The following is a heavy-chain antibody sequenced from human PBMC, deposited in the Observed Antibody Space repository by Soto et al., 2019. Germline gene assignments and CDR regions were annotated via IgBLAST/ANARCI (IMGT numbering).Heavy chain of an antibody. J-gene: IGHJ6*03. CDR1: GGTFSSYT. CDR2: IIPILSIA. Sequence: QVQLVQSGAEVKKPGSSVKVSCKASGGTFSSYTISWVRQAPGQGLEWMGRIIPILSIANYAQKFQGRVTITADKSTSTAYMELSSLRSEDTAVYYCAYSSSTYYYYYYMDVWGKGTTVTVSS. V-gene: IGHV1-69*02. D-gene: IGHD6-6*01. CDR3: AYSSSTYYYYYYMDV.